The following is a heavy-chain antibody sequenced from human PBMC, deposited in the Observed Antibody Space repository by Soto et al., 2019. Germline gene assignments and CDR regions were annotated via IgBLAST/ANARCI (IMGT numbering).Heavy chain of an antibody. CDR3: ARGIGVAGRFFYYYGLDV. V-gene: IGHV3-33*04. Sequence: GGSLRLSCAASGMTFSQSAMHWVRQAPGKGLEWVAGIWNDGSFQDYVDSVKGRFSISRDNSKNTLYLQMNNLRADDTAIYYCARGIGVAGRFFYYYGLDVWGQGTPVTRLL. J-gene: IGHJ6*02. D-gene: IGHD6-13*01. CDR1: GMTFSQSA. CDR2: IWNDGSFQ.